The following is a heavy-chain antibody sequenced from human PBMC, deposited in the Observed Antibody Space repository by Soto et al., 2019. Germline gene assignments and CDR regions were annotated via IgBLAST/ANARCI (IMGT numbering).Heavy chain of an antibody. J-gene: IGHJ4*01. CDR2: ISSDGSTT. Sequence: GGSLRLSCVASGFTFSSYCIHWVRQAPGKGLEWVAVISSDGSTTYYADSVKGRFTISRDNSKNTLYLQMDSLRPEDTAVYYCAKEVAVAGDFDYLGHGTLVAFSS. D-gene: IGHD6-19*01. CDR3: AKEVAVAGDFDY. CDR1: GFTFSSYC. V-gene: IGHV3-30*18.